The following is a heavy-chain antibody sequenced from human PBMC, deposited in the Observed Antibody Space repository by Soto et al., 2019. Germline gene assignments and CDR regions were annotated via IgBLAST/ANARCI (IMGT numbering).Heavy chain of an antibody. V-gene: IGHV3-30*03. Sequence: VGSLRLSCAASGFTFSSYGMHWVRQAPGKGLEWVAVISYDGSNKYYADSVKGRFTISRDNSKNTLYLQTNSPRAEDTAVYYCATSSGSCYSYYYYYYGMDVWGQGTTVTVSS. J-gene: IGHJ6*02. CDR1: GFTFSSYG. CDR3: ATSSGSCYSYYYYYYGMDV. D-gene: IGHD2-15*01. CDR2: ISYDGSNK.